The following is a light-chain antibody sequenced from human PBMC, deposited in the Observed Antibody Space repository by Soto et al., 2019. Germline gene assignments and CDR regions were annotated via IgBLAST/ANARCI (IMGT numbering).Light chain of an antibody. J-gene: IGKJ5*01. Sequence: VLTQSPLSLPVTLGQPASISCRSSQSLIYSNGKTYLNWYQQIPGQAPRLLIYDASNRATGIPDRFSGGGSGTDFTLTISSLEPEDFAIYYCQQRSNLPPTFGQGTRLEIK. CDR1: QSLIYSNGKTY. V-gene: IGKV2-30*01. CDR3: QQRSNLPPT. CDR2: DAS.